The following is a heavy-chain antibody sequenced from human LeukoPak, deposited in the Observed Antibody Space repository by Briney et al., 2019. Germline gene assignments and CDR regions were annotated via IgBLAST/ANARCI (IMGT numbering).Heavy chain of an antibody. J-gene: IGHJ6*03. D-gene: IGHD1-7*01. Sequence: ASVKVSCKASGYTFTGYYMHWVRQAPGQGLEWMGWMNPNSGGTNYAQKFQGRVTMTRDTSISTAYMELSRLRSDDTAVYYCASSPGITGTPPIDYYYMDVWGKGTTVTVSS. CDR2: MNPNSGGT. CDR1: GYTFTGYY. V-gene: IGHV1-2*02. CDR3: ASSPGITGTPPIDYYYMDV.